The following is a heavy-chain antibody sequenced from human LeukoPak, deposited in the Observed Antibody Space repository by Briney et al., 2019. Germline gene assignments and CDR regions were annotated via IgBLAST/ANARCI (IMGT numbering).Heavy chain of an antibody. CDR2: FSYSGKT. J-gene: IGHJ4*02. Sequence: AETLSLTCTVPGGSISSYYWGWIRQPPGKGLEGIGYFSYSGKTNFNPSLKSRVTISVDTSKNQFSLKLSSVTAADTAVYYCARVIAAAEPPFDYWGQGTLVTVSS. CDR3: ARVIAAAEPPFDY. D-gene: IGHD6-13*01. V-gene: IGHV4-59*01. CDR1: GGSISSYY.